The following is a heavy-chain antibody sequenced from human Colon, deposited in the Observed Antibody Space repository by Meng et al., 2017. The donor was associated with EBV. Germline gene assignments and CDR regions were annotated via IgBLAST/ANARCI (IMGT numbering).Heavy chain of an antibody. Sequence: QVQLQESGPGLVKPSXXLSLPCHVSGGSISSGNHYWSWIRQHPGKGLEYIGYIYYSGSTYYNPSLKGRVIISVDTSKNQFSLRLNSVTAADTAVYYCASLYGDSSVWYLDLWGRGTLVTVSS. CDR1: GGSISSGNHY. D-gene: IGHD4-17*01. CDR2: IYYSGST. CDR3: ASLYGDSSVWYLDL. J-gene: IGHJ2*01. V-gene: IGHV4-31*03.